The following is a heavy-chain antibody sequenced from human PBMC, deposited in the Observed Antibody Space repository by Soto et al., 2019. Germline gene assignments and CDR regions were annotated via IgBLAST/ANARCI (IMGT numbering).Heavy chain of an antibody. D-gene: IGHD5-18*01. CDR1: GFTFSSYA. CDR2: ISGSGGST. V-gene: IGHV3-23*01. J-gene: IGHJ6*02. CDR3: AKDNTAMDYYYYYYGMDV. Sequence: PGGSLRLSCAASGFTFSSYAMSWVRQAPGKGLEWVSAISGSGGSTYYADSVKGRFTISRDNSKNTLYLQMNSLRAEDTAVYYCAKDNTAMDYYYYYYGMDVWGQGTTVTVPS.